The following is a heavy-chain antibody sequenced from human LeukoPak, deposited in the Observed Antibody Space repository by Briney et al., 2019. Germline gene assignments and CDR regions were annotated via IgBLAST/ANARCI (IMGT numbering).Heavy chain of an antibody. V-gene: IGHV3-21*01. CDR1: GFTFSSYS. CDR3: AREGSSSWYNYYYGMDV. CDR2: ISSSSSYI. Sequence: NPGGSLRLSCAASGFTFSSYSMNWVRQAPGKGLEWVSSISSSSSYIYYADSVKGRFTISRDNAKNSLYLQMNSLRAEDTAVYYCAREGSSSWYNYYYGMDVWGQGTTVTVSS. J-gene: IGHJ6*02. D-gene: IGHD6-13*01.